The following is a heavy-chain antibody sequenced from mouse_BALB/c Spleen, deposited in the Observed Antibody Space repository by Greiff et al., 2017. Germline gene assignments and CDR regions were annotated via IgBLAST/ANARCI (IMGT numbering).Heavy chain of an antibody. CDR2: ISSGSSTI. V-gene: IGHV5-17*02. J-gene: IGHJ4*01. CDR3: ATYDSENAMDY. D-gene: IGHD2-4*01. Sequence: EVKVVESGGGLVQPGGSRKLSCAASGFTFSSFGMHWVRQAPEKGLEWVAYISSGSSTIYYADTVKGRFTISRDNPKNTLFLQMTSLRSEDTAMYYCATYDSENAMDYWGQGTSVTVSS. CDR1: GFTFSSFG.